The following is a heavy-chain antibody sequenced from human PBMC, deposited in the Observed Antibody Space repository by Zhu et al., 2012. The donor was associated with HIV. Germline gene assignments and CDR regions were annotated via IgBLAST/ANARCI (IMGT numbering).Heavy chain of an antibody. CDR1: GGSISSSSYY. J-gene: IGHJ5*02. V-gene: IGHV4-39*01. CDR2: IYYSGST. Sequence: QVQLQESGPGLVKPSETLSLTCTVSGGSISSSSYYWGWIRQPPGKGLEWIGSIYYSGSTYYNPSLKSRVTISVDTSKNQFSLKLSSVTAADTAVYYCARSQELSKHYYDSSGLNWFRPRGAREPWSTVSS. CDR3: ARSQELSKHYYDSSGLNWFRPR. D-gene: IGHD3-22*01.